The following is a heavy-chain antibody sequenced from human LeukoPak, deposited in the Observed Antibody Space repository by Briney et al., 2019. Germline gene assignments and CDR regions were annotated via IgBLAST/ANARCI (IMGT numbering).Heavy chain of an antibody. CDR3: ARGMATYFDY. D-gene: IGHD5-12*01. V-gene: IGHV3-48*03. CDR2: ISSSGSTI. CDR1: GFTFSSYE. Sequence: GGSLRLSCAASGFTFSSYEMNWVRQAPGKGLEWVSYISSSGSTIYYADSVKGRFTISRDNAKNSLYLQMNSLGPEDTAVYYCARGMATYFDYWGQGTLVTVSS. J-gene: IGHJ4*02.